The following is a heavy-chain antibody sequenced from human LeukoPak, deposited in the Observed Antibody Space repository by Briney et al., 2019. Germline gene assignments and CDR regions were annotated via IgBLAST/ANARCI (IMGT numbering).Heavy chain of an antibody. J-gene: IGHJ3*02. Sequence: ASVKVSCKASGYTFTIYGISWVRQAPGQGLEGMGWISAYNGNTNYAQKLQGRVTMTTDTSTSTAYMELRSLRSDDTAVYYCARVWISSTSRIHAFDIWGQGTMVTVSS. CDR2: ISAYNGNT. V-gene: IGHV1-18*01. CDR3: ARVWISSTSRIHAFDI. CDR1: GYTFTIYG. D-gene: IGHD2-2*01.